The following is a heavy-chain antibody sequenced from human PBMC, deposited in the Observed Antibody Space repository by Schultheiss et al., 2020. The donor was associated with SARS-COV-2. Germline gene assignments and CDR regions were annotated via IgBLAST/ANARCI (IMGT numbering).Heavy chain of an antibody. J-gene: IGHJ4*02. D-gene: IGHD3-3*01. Sequence: SQTLSLTCTVSGGSISSYYWSWIRQPPGKGLEWIGYIYYSGSTNYNPSLKSRVTISVDTSKNQFSLKLSSVTAADTAVYYCARARTYYDFWSGYPFLDYWGQGTLVTVSS. CDR2: IYYSGST. CDR3: ARARTYYDFWSGYPFLDY. V-gene: IGHV4-59*01. CDR1: GGSISSYY.